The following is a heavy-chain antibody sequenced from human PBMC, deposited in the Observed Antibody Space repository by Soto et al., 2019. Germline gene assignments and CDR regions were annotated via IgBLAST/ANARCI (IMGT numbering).Heavy chain of an antibody. CDR2: IKQDGSDK. CDR3: ARGIDDFWSGYPRPLDY. D-gene: IGHD3-3*01. CDR1: GXTFSTLR. V-gene: IGHV3-7*01. Sequence: GSLILACPASGXTFSTLRISWVRQAPGRGLEWVANIKQDGSDKDYLESVKGRLTISRDNAKKSMYLQMNSLRDEDTAVYYCARGIDDFWSGYPRPLDYWGQGTLGTVSS. J-gene: IGHJ4*02.